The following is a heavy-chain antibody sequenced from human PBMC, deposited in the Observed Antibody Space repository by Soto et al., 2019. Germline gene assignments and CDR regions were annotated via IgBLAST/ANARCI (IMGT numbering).Heavy chain of an antibody. D-gene: IGHD3-10*01. CDR3: TTTNYGSGGRPPPRRRPYDY. J-gene: IGHJ4*02. CDR1: GLTFSNAW. V-gene: IGHV3-15*01. Sequence: GGSLTLSCAASGLTFSNAWMSWVRQAPGKGLEWVGRIKSKTDGGTTDYAAPVKGRFTISRDDSKNTLYLQMNSLKTEDTAVYYCTTTNYGSGGRPPPRRRPYDYWGQGTLVTVSS. CDR2: IKSKTDGGTT.